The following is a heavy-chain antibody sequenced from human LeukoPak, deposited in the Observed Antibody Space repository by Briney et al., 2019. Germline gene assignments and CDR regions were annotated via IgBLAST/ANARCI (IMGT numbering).Heavy chain of an antibody. V-gene: IGHV3-11*01. D-gene: IGHD2-15*01. Sequence: PGGSLRLSCAASGFTFSDYYMTWIRQAPGKGLERVSYISSSANTIHYADSVKGRFTISRDNAKNSLYLQMHSLRADDTAIYYCARRNIAATYHFDYWGQGTLVTVSS. CDR2: ISSSANTI. J-gene: IGHJ4*02. CDR3: ARRNIAATYHFDY. CDR1: GFTFSDYY.